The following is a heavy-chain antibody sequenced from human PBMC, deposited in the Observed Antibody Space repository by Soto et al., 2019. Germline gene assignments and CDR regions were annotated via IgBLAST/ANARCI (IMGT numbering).Heavy chain of an antibody. V-gene: IGHV1-46*01. J-gene: IGHJ4*02. Sequence: VQLVQSGTEVKKPGASVKVSCKASGYTFLDFYIHWVRQAPGQGLEWMGFINPSGGGTTYAQQFQGRLTMTRDTSPSTVYMELISLTSEDTAIYYCARDKPISADYCGQGTLVT. CDR3: ARDKPISADY. CDR2: INPSGGGT. CDR1: GYTFLDFY.